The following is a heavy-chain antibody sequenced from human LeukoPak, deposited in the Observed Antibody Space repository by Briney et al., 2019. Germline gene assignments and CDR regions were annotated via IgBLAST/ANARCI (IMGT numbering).Heavy chain of an antibody. D-gene: IGHD1-26*01. CDR2: IYYSGST. J-gene: IGHJ6*02. V-gene: IGHV4-59*08. Sequence: RPSETLSLACTVSGGSIGSYYWSWVRQPPGKGLEWIGYIYYSGSTNYNPSLKSRATISVDTSKKQFSLKLRSVTAADTAVYYCARRSLVRTVGYYYGMDVWGQGTTVTVSS. CDR3: ARRSLVRTVGYYYGMDV. CDR1: GGSIGSYY.